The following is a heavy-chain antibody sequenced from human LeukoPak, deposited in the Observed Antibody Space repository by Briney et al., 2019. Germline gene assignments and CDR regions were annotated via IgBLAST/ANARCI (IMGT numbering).Heavy chain of an antibody. CDR1: GGTFSSYA. CDR3: ARDGYSYGFDY. V-gene: IGHV1-69*04. Sequence: ASVKVSCKASGGTFSSYAISWVRQAPGQGLEWMGRIIPILGIANYAQKFQGRVTITADKSTSTAYMELSSPRSEDTAVYYCARDGYSYGFDYWGQGTLVTVSS. CDR2: IIPILGIA. J-gene: IGHJ4*02. D-gene: IGHD5-18*01.